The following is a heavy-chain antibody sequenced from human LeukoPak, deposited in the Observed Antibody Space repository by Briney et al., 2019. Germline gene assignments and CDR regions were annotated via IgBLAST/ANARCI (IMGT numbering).Heavy chain of an antibody. J-gene: IGHJ4*02. D-gene: IGHD2-15*01. Sequence: PGGSLRLSCAASGFTFSNYAMNWVRQAPGKGLEWVSYISSSGSTIYYADSVKGRFTISRDNAKNSLYLQMNSLRAEDTAVYYCARSRGVVAARPYYFDYWGQGTLVTVSS. CDR2: ISSSGSTI. CDR1: GFTFSNYA. V-gene: IGHV3-48*03. CDR3: ARSRGVVAARPYYFDY.